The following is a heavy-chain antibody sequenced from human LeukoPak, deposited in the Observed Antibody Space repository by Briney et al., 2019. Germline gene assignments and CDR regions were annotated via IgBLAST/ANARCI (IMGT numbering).Heavy chain of an antibody. CDR3: ARTLTTVNQHYYYMDI. CDR2: ISFDGSNQ. V-gene: IGHV3-30*01. D-gene: IGHD4-17*01. CDR1: GFTFSTYP. Sequence: GGSLRLSCTASGFTFSTYPMHWVRQAPGKGLEWLAVISFDGSNQYHAESVKGRFTISRDNSKNTLSLQMTTLTPEDTAVYYCARTLTTVNQHYYYMDIWGKGTTVTVSS. J-gene: IGHJ6*03.